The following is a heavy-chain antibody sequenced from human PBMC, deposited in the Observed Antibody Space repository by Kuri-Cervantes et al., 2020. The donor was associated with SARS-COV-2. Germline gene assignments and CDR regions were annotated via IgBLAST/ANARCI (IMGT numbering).Heavy chain of an antibody. CDR1: GFTFSSYW. D-gene: IGHD3-16*01. Sequence: GGSLRLSCAASGFTFSSYWMTWVRQAPGKGLECVAKINQDGSEKYHVDSVKGRFTISRDNSKNTLYLQMNSLRAEDTAVYYCARDLAYWGQGTLVTVSP. CDR3: ARDLAY. V-gene: IGHV3-7*01. J-gene: IGHJ4*02. CDR2: INQDGSEK.